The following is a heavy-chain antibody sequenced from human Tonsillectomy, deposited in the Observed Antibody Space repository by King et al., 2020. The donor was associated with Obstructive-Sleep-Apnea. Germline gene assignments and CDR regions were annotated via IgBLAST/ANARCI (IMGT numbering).Heavy chain of an antibody. V-gene: IGHV4-39*07. CDR2: IYYSGST. Sequence: QLQESGPGLVKPSETLSLTCTVSGGSISSSSYYWGWIRQPPGKGLEWIGSIYYSGSTYYNPSLKSRVTISVDTSKNQFSLKLSSVTAADTAVYYCARWTPHQLLSYYFDYWGQGTLVTVSS. CDR3: ARWTPHQLLSYYFDY. J-gene: IGHJ4*02. D-gene: IGHD2-2*01. CDR1: GGSISSSSYY.